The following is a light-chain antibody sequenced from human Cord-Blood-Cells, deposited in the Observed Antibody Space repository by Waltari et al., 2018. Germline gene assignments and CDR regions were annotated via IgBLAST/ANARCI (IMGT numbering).Light chain of an antibody. V-gene: IGKV1-39*01. CDR3: QQNYSTPLT. J-gene: IGKJ4*01. CDR2: AAS. CDR1: QSISSY. Sequence: DIQMTQSPSSLSASVGDRVTIPCQASQSISSYLNWYQQKPGKAPKLLIYAASSLQRGVPSRFSGSGSETDFTLTISSLQTEDFATFDCQQNYSTPLTFGGGTKVELK.